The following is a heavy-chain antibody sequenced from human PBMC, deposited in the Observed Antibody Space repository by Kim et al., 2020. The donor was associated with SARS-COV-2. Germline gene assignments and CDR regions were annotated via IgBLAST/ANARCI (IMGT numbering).Heavy chain of an antibody. CDR3: ARHVGARQTPFDC. V-gene: IGHV4-39*01. J-gene: IGHJ4*02. Sequence: TPSRKSRVTISVDTSKNQFSLKLSSVTAADTAVYCCARHVGARQTPFDCWGQGTLVTVSS. D-gene: IGHD2-15*01.